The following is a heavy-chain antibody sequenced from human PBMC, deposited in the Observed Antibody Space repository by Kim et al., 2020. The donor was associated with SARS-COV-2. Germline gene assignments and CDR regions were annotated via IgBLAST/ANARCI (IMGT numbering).Heavy chain of an antibody. CDR3: ARDGDFWSGYYGHYYYGMDV. CDR1: GFTFSSYG. J-gene: IGHJ6*02. CDR2: IWYDGSNK. D-gene: IGHD3-3*01. V-gene: IGHV3-33*01. Sequence: GGSMRLSCAASGFTFSSYGMHWVRQAPGKGLEWVEVIWYDGSNKYYADSVKGRFTISRDNSKNTLYLQMNSLRAEDTAVYYCARDGDFWSGYYGHYYYGMDVWGQGTTVTVSS.